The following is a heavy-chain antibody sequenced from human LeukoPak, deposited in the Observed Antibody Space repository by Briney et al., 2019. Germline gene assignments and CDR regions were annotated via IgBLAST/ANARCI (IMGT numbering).Heavy chain of an antibody. CDR3: ARHAVYDFWSGYYTAFDY. J-gene: IGHJ4*02. CDR2: IYYSGST. CDR1: GGSMSPYH. D-gene: IGHD3-3*01. Sequence: PSETLSLTCTVSGGSMSPYHWGWIRQPPGKGLEWTGYIYYSGSTNYNPSLKSRVTISVDTSKNQFSLKLSSVTAADTAVYYCARHAVYDFWSGYYTAFDYWGQGTLVTVSS. V-gene: IGHV4-59*08.